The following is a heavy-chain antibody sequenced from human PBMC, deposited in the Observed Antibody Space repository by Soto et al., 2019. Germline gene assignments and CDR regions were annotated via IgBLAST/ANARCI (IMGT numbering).Heavy chain of an antibody. CDR1: GFTFSSYA. J-gene: IGHJ4*02. V-gene: IGHV3-23*01. CDR2: ISGSGDTS. CDR3: AKDLVGDRLWFGECAHCDH. D-gene: IGHD3-10*01. Sequence: EVHLLESGGGLVQPGGSLRLSCAASGFTFSSYAMSWVRQAPGKGLEWVFSISGSGDTSYYADSVKGRFTISRDNSKNTLFLQMNSLRAEDSAVYYCAKDLVGDRLWFGECAHCDHWGQGTLVTVSS.